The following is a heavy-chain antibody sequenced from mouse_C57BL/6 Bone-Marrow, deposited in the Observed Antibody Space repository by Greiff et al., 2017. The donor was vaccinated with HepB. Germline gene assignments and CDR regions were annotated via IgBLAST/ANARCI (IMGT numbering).Heavy chain of an antibody. J-gene: IGHJ4*01. CDR2: ISSGGSYT. CDR1: GFTFSSYG. Sequence: DVKLQESGGDLVKPGGSLKLSCAASGFTFSSYGMSWVRQTPDKRLEWVATISSGGSYTYYPDSVKGRFTISRDNAKNTLYLQMSSLKSEDTAMYYCARQSNYAMDYWGQGTSVTVSS. D-gene: IGHD6-2*01. CDR3: ARQSNYAMDY. V-gene: IGHV5-6*02.